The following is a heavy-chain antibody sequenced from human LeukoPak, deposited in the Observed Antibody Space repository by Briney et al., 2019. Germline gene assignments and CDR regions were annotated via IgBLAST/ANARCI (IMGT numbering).Heavy chain of an antibody. CDR3: ARGRERQWLVRRYFDY. J-gene: IGHJ4*02. V-gene: IGHV4-34*01. CDR2: INHSGST. CDR1: GGSFSGYY. Sequence: SETLSLTCAVYGGSFSGYYWSWVRQPPGKGLEWIGEINHSGSTNYNPSLKNRVTISVDTSKNQFSLKLSSVTAADTAVYYCARGRERQWLVRRYFDYWGQGTLVTVSS. D-gene: IGHD6-19*01.